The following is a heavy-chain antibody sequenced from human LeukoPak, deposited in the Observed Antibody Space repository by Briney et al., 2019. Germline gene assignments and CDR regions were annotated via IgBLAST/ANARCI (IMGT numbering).Heavy chain of an antibody. J-gene: IGHJ4*02. CDR1: GFTFSSYA. V-gene: IGHV3-23*01. CDR2: ISSSGGTT. D-gene: IGHD2-15*01. CDR3: AKERYCSGGSCYSDY. Sequence: GGSLRLSCAASGFTFSSYAMSWVRQAPGKGLEWVSAISSSGGTTYYADSVKGRFTISRDNSKNTLYLQMNSLRAEDTAVYYCAKERYCSGGSCYSDYGGQGTLVTVSS.